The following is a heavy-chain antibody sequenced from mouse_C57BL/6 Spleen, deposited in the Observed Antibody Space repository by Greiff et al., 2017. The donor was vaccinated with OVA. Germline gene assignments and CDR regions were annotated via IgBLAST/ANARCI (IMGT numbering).Heavy chain of an antibody. Sequence: QVQLQQPGAELVKPGASVKLSCKASGYTFTSYWMQWVKQRPGQGLEWIGEIDPSDSYTNYNQKFKGKATLTVDTSSSTAYMQLSSLTSEDSAVYYCAKRLGRTEWYFDVWGTGTTGTVSS. CDR3: AKRLGRTEWYFDV. V-gene: IGHV1-50*01. D-gene: IGHD4-1*01. CDR1: GYTFTSYW. J-gene: IGHJ1*03. CDR2: IDPSDSYT.